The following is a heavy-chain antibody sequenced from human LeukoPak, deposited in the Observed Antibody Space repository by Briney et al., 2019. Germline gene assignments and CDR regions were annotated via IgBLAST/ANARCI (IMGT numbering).Heavy chain of an antibody. J-gene: IGHJ6*03. Sequence: GGSLRLSCAASGFTFSSYEMNWVRQAPGKGLEWVSYISSSGCTIYYADSVKGRFTISRDNAKNSLYLQMNSLRAEDTAVYYCAELGITMIGGAWGKGTTVTISS. CDR2: ISSSGCTI. D-gene: IGHD3-10*02. V-gene: IGHV3-48*03. CDR3: AELGITMIGGA. CDR1: GFTFSSYE.